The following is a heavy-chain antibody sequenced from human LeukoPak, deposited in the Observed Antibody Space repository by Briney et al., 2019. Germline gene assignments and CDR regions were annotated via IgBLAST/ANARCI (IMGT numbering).Heavy chain of an antibody. CDR3: ARGGELVLMVYASRLWFDP. CDR2: INHSGST. Sequence: SETLSLTCAVYGGSFSGYYWSWIRQPPGKGLEWIGEINHSGSTNYNPSLKSRVTISVDTSKNQFSLKLSSVTAADTAVYYCARGGELVLMVYASRLWFDPWGQGTLVTVSS. CDR1: GGSFSGYY. V-gene: IGHV4-34*01. D-gene: IGHD2-8*01. J-gene: IGHJ5*02.